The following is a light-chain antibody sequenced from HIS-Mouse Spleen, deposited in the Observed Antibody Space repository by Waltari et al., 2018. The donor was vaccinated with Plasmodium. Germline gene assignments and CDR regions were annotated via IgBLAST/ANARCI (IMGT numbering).Light chain of an antibody. CDR2: GGS. CDR3: CSYARISTFHVV. Sequence: QSALTQPASVSGSPGQSITIPCTGTRSDVGSSHLVSWYQQHPGKAPQLMTYGGSKRPSWVSNRFSGSKAGNTASLTISGLQAEDEADYYCCSYARISTFHVVFGGGTKLTVL. V-gene: IGLV2-23*03. CDR1: RSDVGSSHL. J-gene: IGLJ2*01.